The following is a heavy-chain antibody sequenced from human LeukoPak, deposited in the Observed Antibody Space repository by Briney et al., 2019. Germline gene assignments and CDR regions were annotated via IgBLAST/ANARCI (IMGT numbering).Heavy chain of an antibody. Sequence: AGGSLRLSCAASGFTFSSYGMLWVRQAPGKGLEWVAVIWYDGSNKYYADSVKGRFTISRDNSKNTLYLQMNSLRAEDTAVYYCARDGAYGDYTDLDYWGQGTLVTVSS. V-gene: IGHV3-33*01. J-gene: IGHJ4*02. CDR2: IWYDGSNK. D-gene: IGHD4-17*01. CDR1: GFTFSSYG. CDR3: ARDGAYGDYTDLDY.